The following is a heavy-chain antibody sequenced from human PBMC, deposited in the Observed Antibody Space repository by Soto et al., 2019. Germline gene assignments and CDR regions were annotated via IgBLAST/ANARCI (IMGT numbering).Heavy chain of an antibody. Sequence: ASVKTCCKASGYTFRSYGIQWVRQAPGQSLEWMGWINADNGDTKYSQNFQDRVTITRDTSANTAYMELSSLRTEDTAVYYCARVGLKYFRWFDPWGQGSLVTVSS. V-gene: IGHV1-3*01. CDR1: GYTFRSYG. CDR2: INADNGDT. CDR3: ARVGLKYFRWFDP. D-gene: IGHD3-10*01. J-gene: IGHJ5*02.